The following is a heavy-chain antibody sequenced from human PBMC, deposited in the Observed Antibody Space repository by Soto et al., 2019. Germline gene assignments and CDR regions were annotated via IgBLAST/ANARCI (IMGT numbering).Heavy chain of an antibody. D-gene: IGHD3-10*01. V-gene: IGHV3-30*18. CDR1: GFTFSSYG. Sequence: QVQLVESGGGVVQPGRSLRLSCAASGFTFSSYGMHWVRQAPGTGLEWVAVISYDGSNKYYADSVKGRFTISRDNSKNTLYLQMNSLRAEDTAVYYCAKDTSGSGSYSDYWGQGTLVTVSS. CDR2: ISYDGSNK. J-gene: IGHJ4*02. CDR3: AKDTSGSGSYSDY.